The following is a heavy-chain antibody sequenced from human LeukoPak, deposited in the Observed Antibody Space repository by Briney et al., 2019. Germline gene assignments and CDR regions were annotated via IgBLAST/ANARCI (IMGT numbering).Heavy chain of an antibody. D-gene: IGHD3-16*01. CDR1: GVTFSDYY. J-gene: IGHJ5*02. CDR2: IGTGGSIT. CDR3: ARFWEGWFDP. Sequence: PGGSLRLSCAASGVTFSDYYMSWIRQAPGKGLQWVSYIGTGGSITYYADSVKGRFTISRDNAKNSLYLQMNSLRVEDTAVYYCARFWEGWFDPWGQGTLVTVSS. V-gene: IGHV3-11*04.